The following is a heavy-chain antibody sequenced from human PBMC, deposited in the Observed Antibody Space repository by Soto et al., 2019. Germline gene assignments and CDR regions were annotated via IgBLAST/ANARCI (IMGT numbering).Heavy chain of an antibody. CDR1: GGSISSGNYY. Sequence: QVQLQESGPGLVKPSQTLSLTCTVSGGSISSGNYYWCWIRQPPEKGLEWIGYISHSGTTYYNPSLKSRITISVDTSKNQFSLKLSSVTAADTAVHYCARDLSDYNGMDVWGQGTTVTVSS. CDR3: ARDLSDYNGMDV. J-gene: IGHJ6*02. D-gene: IGHD3-16*02. CDR2: ISHSGTT. V-gene: IGHV4-30-4*01.